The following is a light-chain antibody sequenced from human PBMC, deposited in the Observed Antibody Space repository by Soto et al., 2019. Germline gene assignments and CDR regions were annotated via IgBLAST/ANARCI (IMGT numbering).Light chain of an antibody. Sequence: DIAMTQSPSTLSASVGDSVTITCRASQSLSGWLTWYQQKPGKAPKLLIYQASSLKSGVPSRLSGSGSGTEFTLTISSLQPDDFATYYCQKYHSYPLTFGGGPKVEIK. CDR2: QAS. CDR3: QKYHSYPLT. CDR1: QSLSGW. V-gene: IGKV1-5*03. J-gene: IGKJ4*01.